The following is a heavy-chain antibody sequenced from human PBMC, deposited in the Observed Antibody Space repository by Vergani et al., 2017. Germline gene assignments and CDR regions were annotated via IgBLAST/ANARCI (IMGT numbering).Heavy chain of an antibody. CDR1: GGTFSSYA. Sequence: QVQLVQSGAEVKKPGSSVKVSCKASGGTFSSYAISWVRQAPGQGLEWMGGIIPIFGTANYAQKFQGSVTITADESTRTAYMELSSLTSEDTAVDYCAGDSSGYYTTRGAFDIWGQGTMVTVSS. CDR2: IIPIFGTA. CDR3: AGDSSGYYTTRGAFDI. V-gene: IGHV1-69*01. D-gene: IGHD3-22*01. J-gene: IGHJ3*02.